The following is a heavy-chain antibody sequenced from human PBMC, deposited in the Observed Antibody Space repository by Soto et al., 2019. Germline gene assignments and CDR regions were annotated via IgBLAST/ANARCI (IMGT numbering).Heavy chain of an antibody. CDR3: AKGYGSGTMAGMDV. CDR2: ISWNSGSI. V-gene: IGHV3-9*01. J-gene: IGHJ6*02. Sequence: GGSLRLSCAASGFTFYDYAIHFFRQSPGKGLEWVSGISWNSGSIGYADSVKGRFTISRDNAKNSLYLQMNSLRAEDTALYYCAKGYGSGTMAGMDVWGQGTTVTVSS. D-gene: IGHD3-10*01. CDR1: GFTFYDYA.